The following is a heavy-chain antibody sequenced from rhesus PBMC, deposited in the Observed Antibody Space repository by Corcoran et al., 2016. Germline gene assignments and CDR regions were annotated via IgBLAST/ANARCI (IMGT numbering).Heavy chain of an antibody. CDR1: GVSIRSYW. Sequence: QVQLQESGPGLVKPLETLSLTCTVSGVSIRSYWWSWIRQYPGKGLEWIGEVHGDGGATNYNPSLNSRVTISKDASTNLLSLILTSVTAADTAVYECSRDNHPSGCALDVWDRGVRVTVSS. J-gene: IGHJ5-2*02. D-gene: IGHD2-33*01. V-gene: IGHV4-80*01. CDR3: SRDNHPSGCALDV. CDR2: VHGDGGAT.